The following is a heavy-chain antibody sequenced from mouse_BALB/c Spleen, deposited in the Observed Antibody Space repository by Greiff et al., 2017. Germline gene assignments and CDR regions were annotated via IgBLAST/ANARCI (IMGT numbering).Heavy chain of an antibody. CDR2: INSNGGST. CDR1: GFTFSSYG. CDR3: AGIYYDYDGLAY. Sequence: EVQVVESGGGLVQPGGSLKLSCAASGFTFSSYGMSWVRQTPDKRLELVATINSNGGSTYYPDSVKGRFTISRDNAKNTLYLQMSSLKSEDTAMYYCAGIYYDYDGLAYWGQGTLVTVSA. V-gene: IGHV5-6-3*01. J-gene: IGHJ3*01. D-gene: IGHD2-4*01.